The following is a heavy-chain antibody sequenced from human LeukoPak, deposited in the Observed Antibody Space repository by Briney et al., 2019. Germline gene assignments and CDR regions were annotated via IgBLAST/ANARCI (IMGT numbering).Heavy chain of an antibody. V-gene: IGHV3-23*01. J-gene: IGHJ4*02. D-gene: IGHD3-3*01. CDR2: IGGRDDRT. CDR3: AKDPHPFYDFWSGNK. Sequence: GGSLRLSCAASGFTFTGHTMTWLRQAPGKGLEWVSIIGGRDDRTYYAGSVKGRFTISTDNSKNILYIQMNSLRAEDTAVYYCAKDPHPFYDFWSGNKWGQGTLVTVSS. CDR1: GFTFTGHT.